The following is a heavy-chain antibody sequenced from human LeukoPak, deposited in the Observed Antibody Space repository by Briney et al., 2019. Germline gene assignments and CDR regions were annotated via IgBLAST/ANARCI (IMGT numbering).Heavy chain of an antibody. D-gene: IGHD3-10*01. CDR3: ARGYGSGSYGY. CDR2: IYYSGST. CDR1: GGSISSYY. Sequence: SETLSLTCTVSGGSISSYYWSWIRQPPGKGLEWIGYIYYSGSTNYNPSLKTRVTISVDTSKNQFSLKLSSVTAADTAVYYCARGYGSGSYGYWGQGTLVTVSS. J-gene: IGHJ4*02. V-gene: IGHV4-59*12.